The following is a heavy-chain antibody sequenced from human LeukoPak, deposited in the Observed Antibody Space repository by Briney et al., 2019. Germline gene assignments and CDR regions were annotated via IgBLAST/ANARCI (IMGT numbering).Heavy chain of an antibody. D-gene: IGHD1-26*01. CDR1: GFTFSDYY. Sequence: GGSLRLSCAASGFTFSDYYMSWIRQAPGKGLEWVSYISSSGGTIYYADSVKGRFTISRDNAKYSLYLQMNSLRAEDTAVYYCASSGSYGGPVYYIDYWGQGTLVTVSS. CDR3: ASSGSYGGPVYYIDY. V-gene: IGHV3-11*01. CDR2: ISSSGGTI. J-gene: IGHJ4*02.